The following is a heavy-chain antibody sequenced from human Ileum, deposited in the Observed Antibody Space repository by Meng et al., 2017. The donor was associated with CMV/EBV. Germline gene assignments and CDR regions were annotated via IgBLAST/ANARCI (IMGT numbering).Heavy chain of an antibody. CDR2: ITSAGAT. J-gene: IGHJ4*02. CDR3: TREQPGY. Sequence: GGPLRLSCAASGFTFSTEAMNWGRQAPGRGLEWVPGITSAGATYYADSVKGRFAISRDNSKNTVFLQMNGLRADDTAKYYCTREQPGYWGQGTMVTGSS. V-gene: IGHV3-23*01. CDR1: GFTFSTEA. D-gene: IGHD1-26*01.